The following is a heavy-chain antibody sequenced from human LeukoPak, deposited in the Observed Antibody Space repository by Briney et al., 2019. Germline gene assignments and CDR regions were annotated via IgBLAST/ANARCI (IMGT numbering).Heavy chain of an antibody. CDR3: ARVLRYFDWLPTYYYYGMDV. D-gene: IGHD3-9*01. CDR2: IYYSGST. V-gene: IGHV4-59*01. J-gene: IGHJ6*02. CDR1: GGSISSYY. Sequence: SETLSLTCTVSGGSISSYYWSWIRQPPGKGLEWIGYIYYSGSTNYNPSLKSRVTISVDTSKNQFSLKLSSVPAADTAVYYCARVLRYFDWLPTYYYYGMDVWGQGTTVTVSS.